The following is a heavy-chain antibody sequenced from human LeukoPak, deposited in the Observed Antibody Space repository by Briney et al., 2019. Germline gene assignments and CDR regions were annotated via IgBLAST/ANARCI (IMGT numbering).Heavy chain of an antibody. CDR1: GGSISSGTYY. CDR2: IHTSGST. J-gene: IGHJ3*02. CDR3: ARYCSGDNCYVAFDI. V-gene: IGHV4-61*02. D-gene: IGHD2-15*01. Sequence: SETLSLTCTVSGGSISSGTYYWSWIWQPAGKGLEWVGRIHTSGSTNYNPSLKSRVTVSVDTSKNQFSLKLTSVTAADTAVYYCARYCSGDNCYVAFDIWGQGTMVTVSS.